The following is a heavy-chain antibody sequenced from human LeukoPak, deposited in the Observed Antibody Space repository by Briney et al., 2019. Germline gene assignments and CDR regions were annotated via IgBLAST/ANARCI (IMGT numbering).Heavy chain of an antibody. J-gene: IGHJ4*02. V-gene: IGHV4-31*03. CDR1: GGSISSGGYY. CDR3: ARDLSGELGFDY. Sequence: SETLSLTCTVSGGSISSGGYYWSWIRQHPGKGLEWIGYIYYSGSTYYNPSLKSRVTISVDTSKNRFSLKLSSVTAADTAVYYCARDLSGELGFDYWGQGTLVTVSS. D-gene: IGHD3-16*01. CDR2: IYYSGST.